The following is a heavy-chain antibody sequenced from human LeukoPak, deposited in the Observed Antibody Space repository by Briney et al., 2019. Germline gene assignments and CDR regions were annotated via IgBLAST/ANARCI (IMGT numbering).Heavy chain of an antibody. CDR1: GFTFSSYG. J-gene: IGHJ3*02. V-gene: IGHV3-30*02. D-gene: IGHD2-21*01. CDR2: IRYDGSNK. Sequence: GGSLRLSCAASGFTFSSYGMHWVRQAPGKGLEWVAFIRYDGSNKYYADSVKGRFTISRDNSKNTLYLQMNSLRAEDTAVYYCAKEGPSPSHIVVVIAPAGAFDIWGQGTMVTVSS. CDR3: AKEGPSPSHIVVVIAPAGAFDI.